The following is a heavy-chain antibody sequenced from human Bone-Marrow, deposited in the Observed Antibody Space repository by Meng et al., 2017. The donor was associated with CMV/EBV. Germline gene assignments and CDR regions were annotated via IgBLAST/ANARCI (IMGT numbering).Heavy chain of an antibody. Sequence: ASVKVSCKASGYIFATYNINWVRQATGQGLEWMGWMNPNTGNTGYSQKFQGRVTLTRDTSTSTAYMELSSLTSEDTAVYYCARRVGASWGYFQHWGQGTLVTGSS. CDR2: MNPNTGNT. J-gene: IGHJ1*01. CDR1: GYIFATYN. D-gene: IGHD1-26*01. CDR3: ARRVGASWGYFQH. V-gene: IGHV1-8*01.